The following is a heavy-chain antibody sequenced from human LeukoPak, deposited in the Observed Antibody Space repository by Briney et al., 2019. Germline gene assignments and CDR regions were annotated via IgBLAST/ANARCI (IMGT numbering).Heavy chain of an antibody. D-gene: IGHD3-3*01. CDR1: GGSISSGDYY. J-gene: IGHJ4*02. CDR3: ARIHVLRFLEWLNFDY. V-gene: IGHV4-30-4*08. Sequence: SETLSLTCTVSGGSISSGDYYWSWIRQPPGKGLEWSGYIYYSGSTYYNPSLKSRVSISVATSKNQFSLKLSSVAAADTAVYYCARIHVLRFLEWLNFDYWGQGTLVTVSS. CDR2: IYYSGST.